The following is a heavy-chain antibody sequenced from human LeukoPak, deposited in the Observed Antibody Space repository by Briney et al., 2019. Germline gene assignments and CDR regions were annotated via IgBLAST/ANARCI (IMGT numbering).Heavy chain of an antibody. Sequence: LETLSLTCAVTGNSISSSYYWGWIRQPPGKGLQWIGSIYHTGSTYYTPSLKRRVTISVDTSKNRFSLKLNSVTAADTAVYYCAGQHDSNGYYFYWGQGTLVTVSS. J-gene: IGHJ4*02. V-gene: IGHV4-38-2*01. CDR3: AGQHDSNGYYFY. D-gene: IGHD3-22*01. CDR2: IYHTGST. CDR1: GNSISSSYY.